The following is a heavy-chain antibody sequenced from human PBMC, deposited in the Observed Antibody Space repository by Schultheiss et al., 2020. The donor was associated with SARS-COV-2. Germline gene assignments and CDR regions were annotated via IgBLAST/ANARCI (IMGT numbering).Heavy chain of an antibody. Sequence: GESLKISCKGSGFTTEWIAWVRQKPGKGLEWMGIIYPGDSDTRYSPSFQGQVTISADKSISTAFLQWSSLKASDTAMYYCARRGYGDYGIDYWGQGTLVTVSS. J-gene: IGHJ4*02. D-gene: IGHD4-17*01. CDR2: IYPGDSDT. CDR1: GFTTEW. CDR3: ARRGYGDYGIDY. V-gene: IGHV5-51*01.